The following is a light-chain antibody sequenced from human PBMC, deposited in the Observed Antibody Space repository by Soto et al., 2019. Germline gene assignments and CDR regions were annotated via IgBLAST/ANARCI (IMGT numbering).Light chain of an antibody. Sequence: QSVLTQPASVSGSPGQSITISCTGTSSDVGSYNLVSWYQQHPGKAPKLMIYEDNKRPSGVSIRFSGSKSGNTASLTISGPEAEDEAHYYSCSYAPSSTVVFGGGTKVTVL. CDR2: EDN. J-gene: IGLJ3*02. V-gene: IGLV2-23*01. CDR1: SSDVGSYNL. CDR3: CSYAPSSTVV.